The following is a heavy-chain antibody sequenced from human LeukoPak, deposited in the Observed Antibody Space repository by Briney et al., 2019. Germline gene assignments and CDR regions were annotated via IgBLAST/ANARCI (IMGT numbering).Heavy chain of an antibody. V-gene: IGHV1-69*06. CDR1: GGTFSSYA. D-gene: IGHD3-22*01. J-gene: IGHJ6*03. Sequence: SVKVSCKASGGTFSSYAISWVRQAPGQGLEWMGGIIPIFGTANYAQKFQGRVTITADKSTSTAYMELSSLRSEDTAVYYCARGGVGDSSLAYYMDVWGKGTTVTISS. CDR2: IIPIFGTA. CDR3: ARGGVGDSSLAYYMDV.